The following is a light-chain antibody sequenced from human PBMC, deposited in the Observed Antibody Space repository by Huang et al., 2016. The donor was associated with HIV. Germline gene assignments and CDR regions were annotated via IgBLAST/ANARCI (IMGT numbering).Light chain of an antibody. CDR2: GAS. J-gene: IGKJ1*01. Sequence: DIVMTQSPDSLAVSLGERATINCKSSQSVLYSSNNKNDLAWYQQKPGQPPKLLIYGASTRESGVPDRFSGSGSGTDFTLTISSLQAEDVAVYYCQQYYSTRTFGQGTKVEIK. CDR3: QQYYSTRT. CDR1: QSVLYSSNNKND. V-gene: IGKV4-1*01.